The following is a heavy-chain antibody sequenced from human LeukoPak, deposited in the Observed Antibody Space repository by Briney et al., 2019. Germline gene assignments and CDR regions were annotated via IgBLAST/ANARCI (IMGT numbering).Heavy chain of an antibody. CDR3: ARDSSFMVQGVIAFDY. CDR2: ISSSSSTI. D-gene: IGHD3-10*01. V-gene: IGHV3-48*02. CDR1: GFTFISYS. Sequence: GGSLRLSCAASGFTFISYSMNWVRQAPGKGLEWVSYISSSSSTIYYADSVKGRFTISRDNAKTSLYLQMNSLRDEDTAVYYCARDSSFMVQGVIAFDYWGQGTLVTVSS. J-gene: IGHJ4*02.